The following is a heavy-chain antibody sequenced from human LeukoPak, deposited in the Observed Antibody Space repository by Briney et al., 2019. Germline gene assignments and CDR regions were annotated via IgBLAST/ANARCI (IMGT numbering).Heavy chain of an antibody. J-gene: IGHJ4*02. V-gene: IGHV1-69*05. CDR2: IIPIFGTA. CDR3: ARERTRDGYTY. CDR1: GGTFSSYA. D-gene: IGHD5-24*01. Sequence: GASVKVPCKASGGTFSSYAISWVRQAPGQGLEWMGGIIPIFGTANYAQKFQGRVTITTDESTSTAYMELSSLRSEDTAVYYCARERTRDGYTYWGQGTLVTVSS.